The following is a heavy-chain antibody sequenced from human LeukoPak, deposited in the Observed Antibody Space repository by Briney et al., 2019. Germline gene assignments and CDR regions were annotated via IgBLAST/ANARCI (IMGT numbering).Heavy chain of an antibody. CDR1: GYTFTRFG. CDR3: ARSPDILTGENFDY. J-gene: IGHJ4*02. Sequence: ASVKVSCKTSGYTFTRFGISWVRQAPGQGLEWMGWISAYNGHTKYAQKLQGRVTMTTDTSTSTAYTELRSLRSDDTAVFYCARSPDILTGENFDYWGQGTLVTVSS. D-gene: IGHD3-9*01. V-gene: IGHV1-18*01. CDR2: ISAYNGHT.